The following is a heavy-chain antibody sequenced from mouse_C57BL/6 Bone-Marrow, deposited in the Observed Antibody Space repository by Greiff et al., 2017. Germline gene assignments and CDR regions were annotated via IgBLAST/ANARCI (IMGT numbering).Heavy chain of an antibody. Sequence: EVQVVESGGGLVKPGGSLKLSCAASGFTFSSYAMSWVRQTPEKRLEWVATISDGGSYTYYPDNVKGRFTISRDNAKNNLYLQMSHLTSEDTAVYYCARDPIYYYGSSYDYFDYWGQGTTLTVSS. D-gene: IGHD1-1*01. V-gene: IGHV5-4*01. CDR2: ISDGGSYT. CDR1: GFTFSSYA. J-gene: IGHJ2*01. CDR3: ARDPIYYYGSSYDYFDY.